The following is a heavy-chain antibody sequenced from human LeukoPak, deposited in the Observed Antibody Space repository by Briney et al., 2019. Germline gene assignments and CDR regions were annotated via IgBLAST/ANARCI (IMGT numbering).Heavy chain of an antibody. CDR3: ARDMGYTYGYRLYHYGMDL. V-gene: IGHV1-2*02. CDR2: INPNGGGP. CDR1: GYTFTAHF. D-gene: IGHD5-18*01. J-gene: IGHJ6*02. Sequence: GASVKVSCKASGYTFTAHFLHWVRQAPGQGLEWMGWINPNGGGPIYAQKFHGRVTMTTDTSITTAYMELTGLKSDDTAVYYCARDMGYTYGYRLYHYGMDLWGQGTTVTVSS.